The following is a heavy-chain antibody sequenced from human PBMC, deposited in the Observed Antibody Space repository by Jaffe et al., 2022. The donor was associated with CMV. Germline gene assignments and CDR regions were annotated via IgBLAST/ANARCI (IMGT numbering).Heavy chain of an antibody. CDR1: GFTFSNAW. V-gene: IGHV3-15*01. CDR3: TTGADSSSWPKVYYYYGMDV. CDR2: IKSKTDGGTT. J-gene: IGHJ6*02. Sequence: EVQLVESGGGLVKPGGSLRLSCAASGFTFSNAWMSWVRQAPGKGLEWVGRIKSKTDGGTTDYAAPVKGRFTISRDDSKNTLYLQMNSLKTEDTAVYYCTTGADSSSWPKVYYYYGMDVWGQGTTVTVSS. D-gene: IGHD6-13*01.